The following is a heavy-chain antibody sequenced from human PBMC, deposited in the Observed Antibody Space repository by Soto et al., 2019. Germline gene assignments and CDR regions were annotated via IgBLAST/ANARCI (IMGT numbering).Heavy chain of an antibody. Sequence: PSETLSPTCAVSGDSIGNKVWGSWVRQPPGKWLEWIGEVNRNGSTDYNPSLEGRGTMSADMSKNQFSLKGTSVTAADTARYYCARDAAMPGETDRFDYWGQGILVTVSS. J-gene: IGHJ4*02. CDR1: GDSIGNKVW. D-gene: IGHD2-2*01. V-gene: IGHV4-4*02. CDR2: VNRNGST. CDR3: ARDAAMPGETDRFDY.